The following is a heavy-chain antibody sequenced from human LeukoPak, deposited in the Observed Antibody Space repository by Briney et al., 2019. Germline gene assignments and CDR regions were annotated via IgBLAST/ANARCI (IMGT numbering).Heavy chain of an antibody. CDR3: ARDLSGYEDY. Sequence: GGSLTLSCAASGFPLSICAILCVRGAPRKGREGVAVISYDGSNKYYADSVKGRFTISRDNSKNTLYLQMNSLRAEDTAVYYCARDLSGYEDYWGQGTLVTVSS. CDR2: ISYDGSNK. J-gene: IGHJ4*02. CDR1: GFPLSICA. V-gene: IGHV3-30-3*01. D-gene: IGHD5-12*01.